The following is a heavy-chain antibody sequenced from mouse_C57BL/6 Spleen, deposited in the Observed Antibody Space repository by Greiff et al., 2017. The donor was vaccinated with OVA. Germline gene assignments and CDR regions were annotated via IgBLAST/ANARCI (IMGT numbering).Heavy chain of an antibody. CDR2: ISSGSSTI. V-gene: IGHV5-17*01. J-gene: IGHJ1*03. D-gene: IGHD1-1*01. Sequence: DVQLVESGGGLVKPGGSLKLSCAASGFTFSDYGMHWVRQAPEKGLEWVAYISSGSSTIYYADTVKGRFTISRDNAKNTLFLQMTSLRSEDTAMYYCARNLITTVVADWYVDVWGTGTTVTVSS. CDR1: GFTFSDYG. CDR3: ARNLITTVVADWYVDV.